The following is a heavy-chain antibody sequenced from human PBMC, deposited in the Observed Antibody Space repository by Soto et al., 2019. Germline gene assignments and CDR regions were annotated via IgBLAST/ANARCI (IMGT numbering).Heavy chain of an antibody. Sequence: EVQLEESGGDLVQPGGSLRVSCSTSGFTLSSYWMTWVRQAPGKGLEWVANINRDGSKQSYLDSVRGRFTISRDNVTQSLYLQMNSLRADDTALYYCARDVSPGTSSLYLDAFDIWGQGTMVTVSS. V-gene: IGHV3-7*01. CDR3: ARDVSPGTSSLYLDAFDI. CDR1: GFTLSSYW. CDR2: INRDGSKQ. J-gene: IGHJ3*02. D-gene: IGHD6-13*01.